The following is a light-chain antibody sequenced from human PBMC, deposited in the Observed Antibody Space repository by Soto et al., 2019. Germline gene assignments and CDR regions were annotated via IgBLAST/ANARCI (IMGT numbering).Light chain of an antibody. V-gene: IGKV1-39*01. CDR3: QQSYSTLL. Sequence: DIQMTQSPSSLSASVGDRVTITCRASQSISSYLNWYQQKPGKAPKLLIYAASSLQSGVPSRFSGSGSGTDFTLTISSLQPEDFANYYCQQSYSTLLFGGGTKVEIK. J-gene: IGKJ4*01. CDR2: AAS. CDR1: QSISSY.